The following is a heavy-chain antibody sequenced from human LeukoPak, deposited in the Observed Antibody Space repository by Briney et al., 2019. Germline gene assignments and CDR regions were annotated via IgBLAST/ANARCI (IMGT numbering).Heavy chain of an antibody. V-gene: IGHV3-74*03. Sequence: GDSLRLSCEVSGFTFRTYWMHWVRQAPGKGLVWVSYINSDGTGTMYADSVKGRFTVSRDNAKNTLYLQMNSLRAEDTAVYYCAGDDLSWYSGIDYWGQGVLVTVSS. J-gene: IGHJ4*02. CDR1: GFTFRTYW. CDR2: INSDGTGT. CDR3: AGDDLSWYSGIDY. D-gene: IGHD6-13*01.